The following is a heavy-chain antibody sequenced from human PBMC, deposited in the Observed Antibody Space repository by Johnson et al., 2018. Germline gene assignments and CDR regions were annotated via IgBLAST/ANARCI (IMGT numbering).Heavy chain of an antibody. CDR3: ARDVGWQIGMWYFLH. D-gene: IGHD6-19*01. J-gene: IGHJ1*01. V-gene: IGHV1-3*01. CDR2: MNAGNGDT. Sequence: QVQLQQSGAEVRKPGASVKVSCKASGYTFTRYAIQWVRQAPGQRLEYMGWMNAGNGDTRYSENFQGRVTITRDTSASTAYMELSSLRSEDTVVSYCARDVGWQIGMWYFLHWGQGTLVIVSS. CDR1: GYTFTRYA.